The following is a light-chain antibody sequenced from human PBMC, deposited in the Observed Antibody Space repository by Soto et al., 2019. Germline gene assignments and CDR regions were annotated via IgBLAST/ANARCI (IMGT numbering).Light chain of an antibody. J-gene: IGLJ1*01. CDR1: SSDIGRYNF. V-gene: IGLV2-14*01. CDR3: SSYTSVTTFVV. Sequence: QSALTQPASVSGSPGQSITISCTGTSSDIGRYNFVSWYQQHPGKAPKLLVYEVTNRLSGVSNRFSGSKSGNTASLTIFGLQTEDEADYYCSSYTSVTTFVVFGTGTKGTVL. CDR2: EVT.